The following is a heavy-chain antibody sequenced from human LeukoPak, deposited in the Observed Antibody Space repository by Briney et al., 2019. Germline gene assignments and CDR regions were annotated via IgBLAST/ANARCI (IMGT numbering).Heavy chain of an antibody. V-gene: IGHV1-46*01. J-gene: IGHJ4*02. CDR2: INPSGGRT. CDR3: ARTSLVRDTTSYYMGPFDY. Sequence: GASVTVSCKASGYTFTNYYMHWVRQAPGQGLEWMGIINPSGGRTAYAQRFQGRVTVTSDMSTSTVYMELSSLTSEDTAVYYCARTSLVRDTTSYYMGPFDYWGQGALVTVSS. CDR1: GYTFTNYY. D-gene: IGHD1-26*01.